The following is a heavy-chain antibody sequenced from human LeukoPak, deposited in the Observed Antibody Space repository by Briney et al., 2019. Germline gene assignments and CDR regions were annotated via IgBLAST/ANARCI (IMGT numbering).Heavy chain of an antibody. CDR2: MNPNSGNT. D-gene: IGHD6-19*01. V-gene: IGHV1-8*03. Sequence: ASVKVSCKASGYTFTSYDINWVRQATGQGLEWMGWMNPNSGNTGYAQKFQGRVTITRNTSISTAYMELSSLRSEDTAVYYCARGREEVAVAGGYDYWGQETLVTVSS. CDR3: ARGREEVAVAGGYDY. J-gene: IGHJ4*02. CDR1: GYTFTSYD.